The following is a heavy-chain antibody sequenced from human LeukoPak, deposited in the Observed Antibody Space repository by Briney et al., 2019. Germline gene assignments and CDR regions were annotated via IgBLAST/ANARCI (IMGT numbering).Heavy chain of an antibody. CDR2: XXXXADGGTT. J-gene: IGHJ4*02. CDR3: THRITIVGVVIPLGY. D-gene: IGHD3-3*01. CDR1: GFTFXXXX. V-gene: IGHV3-15*01. Sequence: GGSLRLXXXASGFTFXXXXXXXVRQAPGKGXXXXXXXXXXADGGTTDYAAPVXXRFTISRDDPKNTLYLQMNSMKTEDTAVYYCTHRITIVGVVIPLGYWGQGTLVTVSS.